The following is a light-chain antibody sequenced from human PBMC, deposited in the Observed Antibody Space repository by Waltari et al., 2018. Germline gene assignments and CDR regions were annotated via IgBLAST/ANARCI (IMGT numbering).Light chain of an antibody. V-gene: IGLV2-8*01. J-gene: IGLJ2*01. CDR2: DVS. CDR1: SSSVGAYNH. CDR3: NSYAGSSHVV. Sequence: QSALTQPPSASGSPGQSVTISCTGPSSSVGAYNHVSWYQQHPGKAPKLIIYDVSKRPSGVRDRFSGSKSGNTASLTVSGLQADDEADYYCNSYAGSSHVVFGGGTTLTVL.